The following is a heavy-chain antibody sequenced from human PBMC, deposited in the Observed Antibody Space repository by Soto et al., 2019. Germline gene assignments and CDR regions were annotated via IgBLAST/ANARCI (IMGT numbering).Heavy chain of an antibody. CDR3: ANEPLGYCSGGSCYPPRYYFDY. Sequence: GASVKVSCKASGYTFTSYAMHWVRQAPGQRLEWMGWINAGNGNTKYSQKFQGRVTITRDTSASTAYMELSSLRSEDTAVYYCANEPLGYCSGGSCYPPRYYFDYWGQGTLVTVSS. CDR2: INAGNGNT. J-gene: IGHJ4*02. CDR1: GYTFTSYA. D-gene: IGHD2-15*01. V-gene: IGHV1-3*01.